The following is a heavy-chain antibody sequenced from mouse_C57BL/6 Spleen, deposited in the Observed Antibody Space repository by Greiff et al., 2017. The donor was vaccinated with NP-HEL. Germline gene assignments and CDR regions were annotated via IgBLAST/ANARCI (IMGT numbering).Heavy chain of an antibody. CDR2: IYPGDGDT. J-gene: IGHJ2*01. D-gene: IGHD1-1*01. V-gene: IGHV1-80*01. CDR3: ARGDYYGRDY. CDR1: GYAFSSYW. Sequence: QVQLKESGAELVKPGASVKISCKASGYAFSSYWMNWVKQRPGKGLEWIGQIYPGDGDTNYNGKFKGKATLTADKSSSTAYMQLSSLTSEDSAVYFCARGDYYGRDYWGQGTTLTVSS.